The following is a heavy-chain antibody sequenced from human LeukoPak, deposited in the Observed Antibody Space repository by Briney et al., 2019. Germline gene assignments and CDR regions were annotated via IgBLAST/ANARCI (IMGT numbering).Heavy chain of an antibody. J-gene: IGHJ4*02. V-gene: IGHV1-2*02. CDR1: GYTFTGYY. CDR2: ISPNSGGT. CDR3: VRGGGSSWFDY. Sequence: GASVKVSCKASGYTFTGYYMHWVRQAPGQGLEWMGWISPNSGGTNCAQRFQGRVSMTRDTSISAVYMELSSLTFDDTAVYYCVRGGGSSWFDYWGQGTLVTVSS. D-gene: IGHD6-13*01.